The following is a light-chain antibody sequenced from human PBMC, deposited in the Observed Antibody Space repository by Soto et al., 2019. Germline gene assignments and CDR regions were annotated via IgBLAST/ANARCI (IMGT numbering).Light chain of an antibody. CDR1: QSISSW. CDR2: KAS. CDR3: QKYNRYPLT. Sequence: DIQMTQSPSTLSASVGDRVTITCRASQSISSWLAWYQQKPGKAPKLLIYKASSLESGVPSRFSGSGSGTEFTLTISSLQHDDFATYYCQKYNRYPLTFGGGTKVEIK. J-gene: IGKJ4*01. V-gene: IGKV1-5*03.